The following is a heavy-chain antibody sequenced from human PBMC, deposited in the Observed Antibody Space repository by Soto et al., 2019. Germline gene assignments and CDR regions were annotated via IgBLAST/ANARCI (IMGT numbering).Heavy chain of an antibody. CDR1: GFTFSSYA. CDR3: VKESGEYQQYYYGMDV. V-gene: IGHV3-64D*06. Sequence: SLRLSCSASGFTFSSYAMHWVRQAPGKGLEYVSAISSNGGSTYYADSVKGRFTISRDNSKNTLYLQMSSLRAEDTAVYYCVKESGEYQQYYYGMDVWGQGTTVTVSS. D-gene: IGHD2-2*01. CDR2: ISSNGGST. J-gene: IGHJ6*02.